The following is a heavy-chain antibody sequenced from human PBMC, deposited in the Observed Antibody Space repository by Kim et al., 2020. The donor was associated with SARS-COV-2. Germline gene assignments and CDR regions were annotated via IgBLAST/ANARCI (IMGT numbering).Heavy chain of an antibody. Sequence: GGSLRLSCEVSGFKFSSFGMHWVRQAPGKGLEWVAGIWYDGSNKHYADSVKGRFTISRDNSNNTLFLQINSLRVEDTAMYYCARDPQTFYDFWSGYSDKWFDPWGQGTLVTVSS. J-gene: IGHJ5*02. V-gene: IGHV3-33*01. D-gene: IGHD3-3*01. CDR2: IWYDGSNK. CDR3: ARDPQTFYDFWSGYSDKWFDP. CDR1: GFKFSSFG.